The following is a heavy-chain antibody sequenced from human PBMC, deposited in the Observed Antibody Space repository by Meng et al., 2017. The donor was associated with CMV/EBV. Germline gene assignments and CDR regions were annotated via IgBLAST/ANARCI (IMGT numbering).Heavy chain of an antibody. CDR1: GFTFGDYA. D-gene: IGHD2-2*01. V-gene: IGHV3-49*04. Sequence: GESLKISCTASGFTFGDYAMSWVRQAPGKGLEWVGFIRSKAYGGTTEYAASVKGRFTISRDDSKSIAYLQMNSLKTEDTAVYYCTRGVVPAATHYYYYYGMDVWGQGTTVTVS. CDR3: TRGVVPAATHYYYYYGMDV. CDR2: IRSKAYGGTT. J-gene: IGHJ6*02.